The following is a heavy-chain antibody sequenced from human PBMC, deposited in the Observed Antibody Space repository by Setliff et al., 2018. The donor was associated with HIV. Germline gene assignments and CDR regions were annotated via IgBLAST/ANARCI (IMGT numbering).Heavy chain of an antibody. J-gene: IGHJ6*03. V-gene: IGHV4-61*01. CDR3: TRRGADSYYPRPLDV. Sequence: SETLSLTCTVSGGSVSTGNYYWNWIRLPPGKGLEWIGYIFYSGSTNYNPSLKSRVTISVDTSKNQFSLRLNSVTAADTAIYYCTRRGADSYYPRPLDVWGKGATVTVS. CDR1: GGSVSTGNYY. CDR2: IFYSGST. D-gene: IGHD3-10*01.